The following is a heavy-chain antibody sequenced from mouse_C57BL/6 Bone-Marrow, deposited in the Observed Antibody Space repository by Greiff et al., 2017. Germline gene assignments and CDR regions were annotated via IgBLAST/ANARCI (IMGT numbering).Heavy chain of an antibody. CDR2: ISYDGSN. V-gene: IGHV3-6*01. CDR1: GYSITSGYY. J-gene: IGHJ4*01. D-gene: IGHD2-4*01. CDR3: ATYDYDEWAAMDY. Sequence: EVQLQQSGPGLVKPSQSLSLTCSVTGYSITSGYYWNWIRQFPGNKLEWMGYISYDGSNNYNPSLKNLISITRDTYKNQFFLKLNSVTTEDTATYYCATYDYDEWAAMDYWGQGTSVTVSS.